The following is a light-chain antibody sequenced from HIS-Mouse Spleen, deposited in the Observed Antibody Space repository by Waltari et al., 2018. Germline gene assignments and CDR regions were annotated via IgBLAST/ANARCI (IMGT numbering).Light chain of an antibody. CDR3: SSYTSSSTEV. CDR2: DVS. Sequence: QSALTQPASVSGSPGQSITIPCTGTSSAVGGYNYVSWYQQHPGKAPKLMSYDVSNRPSGVSNRFAGSKSGNTASLTISGLQAEDEADYYCSSYTSSSTEVFGGGTKLTVL. V-gene: IGLV2-14*03. CDR1: SSAVGGYNY. J-gene: IGLJ2*01.